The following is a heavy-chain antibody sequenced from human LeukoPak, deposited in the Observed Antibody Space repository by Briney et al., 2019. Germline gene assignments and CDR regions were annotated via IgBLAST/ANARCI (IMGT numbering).Heavy chain of an antibody. CDR2: IRYDGSNK. CDR1: GFTFSSYG. CDR3: AKRFTEETAVLLWFGDDYFDY. J-gene: IGHJ4*02. D-gene: IGHD3-10*01. Sequence: GGSLRLSCAASGFTFSSYGMHWVRQAPGKGLEWVAFIRYDGSNKYYADSVKGRFTISRDNSKNTLYLQMNSLRAEATAVYYCAKRFTEETAVLLWFGDDYFDYWGQGTLVTVSS. V-gene: IGHV3-30*02.